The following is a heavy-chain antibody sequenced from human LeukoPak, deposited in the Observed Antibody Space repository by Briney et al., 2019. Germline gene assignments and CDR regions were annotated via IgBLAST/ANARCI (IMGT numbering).Heavy chain of an antibody. D-gene: IGHD5-24*01. V-gene: IGHV3-66*01. CDR2: IYSGGST. CDR3: ARERDDYNFFDY. CDR1: GFTVSSNY. Sequence: GGSLRLSCAASGFTVSSNYVSWVRHAPGKGLEWVSVIYSGGSTYYADSVKGRFTISRDNAKNSLYLQMNSLRAEDTAVYFCARERDDYNFFDYWGQGTLVTVSS. J-gene: IGHJ4*02.